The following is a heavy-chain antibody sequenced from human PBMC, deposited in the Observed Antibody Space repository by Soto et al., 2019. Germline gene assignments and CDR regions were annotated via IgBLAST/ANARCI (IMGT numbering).Heavy chain of an antibody. D-gene: IGHD1-26*01. CDR3: ARDGPRRGSYDAFDI. CDR1: GFTFSSYA. V-gene: IGHV3-30-3*01. CDR2: ISYDGSNK. Sequence: GGSLRLSCAASGFTFSSYAMHWVRQAPGKGLEWVAVISYDGSNKYYADSVKGRFTISRDNSKNTLYLQMNSLRAEDTAVYYCARDGPRRGSYDAFDIWGQGTMVTVSS. J-gene: IGHJ3*02.